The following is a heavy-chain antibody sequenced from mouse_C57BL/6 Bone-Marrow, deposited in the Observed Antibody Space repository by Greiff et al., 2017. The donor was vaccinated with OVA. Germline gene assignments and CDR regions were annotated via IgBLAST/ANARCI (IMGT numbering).Heavy chain of an antibody. CDR2: FYPGSGSI. CDR1: GYTFTEYT. Sequence: QVQLQQSGAELVKPGASVKLSCKASGYTFTEYTIHWVKQRSGQGLEWIGWFYPGSGSIKYNEKFKDKATLTADKSSSTVYMELSRLTSEDSAVYFCARHGPRGGYDDGYYFDYWGQGTTLTVSS. V-gene: IGHV1-62-2*01. D-gene: IGHD2-2*01. J-gene: IGHJ2*01. CDR3: ARHGPRGGYDDGYYFDY.